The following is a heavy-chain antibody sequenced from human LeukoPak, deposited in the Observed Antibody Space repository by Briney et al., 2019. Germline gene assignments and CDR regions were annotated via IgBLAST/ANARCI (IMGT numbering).Heavy chain of an antibody. CDR2: ISASGANR. Sequence: GGSLRLSCAASGFTFNRYGMSWVRQAPGKGLEWVSGISASGANRYYADSVKGRFTISRDNSRDTLSVQINSLRAEDTAVYYCARYGVAAGNDYWGQGTLVTVSS. D-gene: IGHD6-25*01. J-gene: IGHJ4*02. V-gene: IGHV3-23*01. CDR1: GFTFNRYG. CDR3: ARYGVAAGNDY.